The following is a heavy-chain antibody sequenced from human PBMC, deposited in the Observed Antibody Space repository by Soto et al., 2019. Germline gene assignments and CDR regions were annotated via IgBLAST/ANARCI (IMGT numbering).Heavy chain of an antibody. CDR2: INSDVSSK. D-gene: IGHD6-19*01. J-gene: IGHJ4*02. CDR3: ARGGSYSSGCLDY. Sequence: GGSLRLSCAASGFTFSSYWMHWVRQAPGKGLVWVSRINSDVSSKSYADSVKGRFTISRDNAKNTLYLQMNSLRAEDTAVYYCARGGSYSSGCLDYWGQGTLVTVSS. CDR1: GFTFSSYW. V-gene: IGHV3-74*01.